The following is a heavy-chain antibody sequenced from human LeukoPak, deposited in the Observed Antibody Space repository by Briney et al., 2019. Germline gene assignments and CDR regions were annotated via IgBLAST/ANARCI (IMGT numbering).Heavy chain of an antibody. D-gene: IGHD4/OR15-4a*01. Sequence: PGGSLRLSCAASGFIFSSYGMHWVRQAPDKGLEWVAFIRYDGSRKYYADSVKGRFTISRDNSKNTLYLQMNSLRAEDTAMYYCAKVSLNMVNDAFDIWGQGTMDSVSS. CDR1: GFIFSSYG. CDR2: IRYDGSRK. V-gene: IGHV3-30*02. J-gene: IGHJ3*02. CDR3: AKVSLNMVNDAFDI.